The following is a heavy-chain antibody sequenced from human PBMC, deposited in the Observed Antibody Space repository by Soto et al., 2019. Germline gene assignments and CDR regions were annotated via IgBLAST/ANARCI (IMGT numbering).Heavy chain of an antibody. J-gene: IGHJ6*02. CDR1: GFIFSSYG. CDR3: AKVLRPWLQLYYYGMDV. V-gene: IGHV3-30*18. Sequence: PGGSLRLSCADAGFIFSSYGILWIRQAPGKGLEGVAGISYDGSNKYYADSVKGRFTISRDNSKNTLYLQMNSLRAEDTAVYYCAKVLRPWLQLYYYGMDVWGQGTTFSVS. D-gene: IGHD1-1*01. CDR2: ISYDGSNK.